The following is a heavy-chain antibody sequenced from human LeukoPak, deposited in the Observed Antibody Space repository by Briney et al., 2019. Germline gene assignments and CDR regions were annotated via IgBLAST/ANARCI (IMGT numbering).Heavy chain of an antibody. V-gene: IGHV3-30*03. J-gene: IGHJ4*02. D-gene: IGHD3-16*02. CDR2: ISYDGSNK. CDR1: GFTFNDYA. CDR3: ATGLREDYVWGSYRH. Sequence: PGGSLRLSCAASGFTFNDYAIHWVRQAPGKGLEWLALISYDGSNKFYADSVKGRFTISRDNSKNMLYLQMNSLRTEDTAVYFCATGLREDYVWGSYRHWGQGTLVTVSS.